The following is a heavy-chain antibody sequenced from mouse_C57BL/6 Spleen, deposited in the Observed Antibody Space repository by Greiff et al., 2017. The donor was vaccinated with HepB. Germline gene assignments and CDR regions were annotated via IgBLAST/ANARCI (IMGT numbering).Heavy chain of an antibody. CDR2: IDPSDSYT. D-gene: IGHD1-1*01. CDR3: ARGYYGSRYFDV. Sequence: QVQLQQPGAELVMPGASVKLSCKASGYTFTSYWMHWVKQRPGQGLEWIGEIDPSDSYTNYNHKFKGKSTLTVDKSSSTAYMQLSSLTSEDSAVYYCARGYYGSRYFDVWGTGTTVTVSS. V-gene: IGHV1-69*01. CDR1: GYTFTSYW. J-gene: IGHJ1*03.